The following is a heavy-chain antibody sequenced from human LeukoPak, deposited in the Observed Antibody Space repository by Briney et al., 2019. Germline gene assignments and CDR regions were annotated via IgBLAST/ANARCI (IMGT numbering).Heavy chain of an antibody. D-gene: IGHD7-27*01. J-gene: IGHJ4*02. CDR1: GYTFTAFY. CDR3: ARDVEARTWGLGNY. V-gene: IGHV1-2*06. CDR2: INPNSGVT. Sequence: ASVKVSCKASGYTFTAFYMHWVRQAPGQGPEWMGRINPNSGVTNFAQKFQGRVTMNSDTSISTAYMELNSLRSDDTAVYYCARDVEARTWGLGNYWGQGTLVTVSS.